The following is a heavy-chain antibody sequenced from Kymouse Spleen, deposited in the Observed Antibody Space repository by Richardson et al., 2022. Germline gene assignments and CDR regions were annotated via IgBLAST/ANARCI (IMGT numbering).Heavy chain of an antibody. J-gene: IGHJ4*02. D-gene: IGHD6-6*01. CDR3: ARGEYSSSFSFDY. Sequence: QLQLQESGPGLVKPSETLSLTCTVSGGSISSSSYYWGWIRQPPGKGLEWIGSIYYSGSTYYNPSLKSRVTISVDTSKNQFSLKLSSVTAADTAVYYCARGEYSSSFSFDYWGQGTLVTVSS. V-gene: IGHV4-39*01. CDR1: GGSISSSSYY. CDR2: IYYSGST.